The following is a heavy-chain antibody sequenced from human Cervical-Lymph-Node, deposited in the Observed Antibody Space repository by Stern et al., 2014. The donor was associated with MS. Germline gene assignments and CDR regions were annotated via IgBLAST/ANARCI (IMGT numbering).Heavy chain of an antibody. D-gene: IGHD7-27*01. V-gene: IGHV1-69*01. CDR2: IVPAFDTK. CDR3: ARDINGGRGYL. CDR1: GGGFSTYT. J-gene: IGHJ4*02. Sequence: VQLVESGAEVKKPGSSVKVSCKALGGGFSTYTLAWVRQAPGQGLEWMGRIVPAFDTKTYAQRFLGRVTLTADESTSTAYMELSSLRSEDTAIYYCARDINGGRGYLWGQGTLVTVSS.